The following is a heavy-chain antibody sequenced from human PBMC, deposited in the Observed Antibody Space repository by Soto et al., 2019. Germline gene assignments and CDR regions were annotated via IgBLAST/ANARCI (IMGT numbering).Heavy chain of an antibody. V-gene: IGHV4-4*07. CDR3: GRESGETWDYEAS. Sequence: QVQLQESGPGLVRPSETLSLTCTVSGGSMSSYRWSWIRQPAGKGLEWIGRLNTYGNTHYNPSLKSRVTGSVDTSRNQFFLTLRSVTAADSAVYHCGRESGETWDYEASWGHGTPVTVSS. D-gene: IGHD1-7*01. J-gene: IGHJ5*01. CDR1: GGSMSSYR. CDR2: LNTYGNT.